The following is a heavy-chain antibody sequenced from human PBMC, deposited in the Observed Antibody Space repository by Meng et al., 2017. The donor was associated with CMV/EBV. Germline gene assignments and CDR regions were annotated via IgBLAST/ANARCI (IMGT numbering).Heavy chain of an antibody. CDR1: GCSISSYY. V-gene: IGHV4-59*01. CDR2: IYYSGST. Sequence: AHVEGSGPRRVKPSEPLSLTRIYSGCSISSYYWGWLRQPPGKGLEWIGYIYYSGSTNYNPSLKSRVTISVDTSKNQFSLKLSSVTAADTAVYYCASSVYYDFWSGSQTFDYWGQGTLVTVSS. D-gene: IGHD3-3*01. CDR3: ASSVYYDFWSGSQTFDY. J-gene: IGHJ4*02.